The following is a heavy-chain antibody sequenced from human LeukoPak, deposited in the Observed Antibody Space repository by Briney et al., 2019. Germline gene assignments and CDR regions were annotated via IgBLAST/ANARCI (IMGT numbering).Heavy chain of an antibody. CDR2: IYYSGST. CDR3: ARGGNYGDYDGYFDY. V-gene: IGHV4-59*08. CDR1: GGSISGYY. Sequence: PSETLSLTCTVSGGSISGYYWSWIRQPPGKGLEWIGYIYYSGSTNYNPSLRSRVTISVDTSKNQFSLKLSSVTAADTAVYYCARGGNYGDYDGYFDYWGQGTLVTVSS. D-gene: IGHD4-17*01. J-gene: IGHJ4*02.